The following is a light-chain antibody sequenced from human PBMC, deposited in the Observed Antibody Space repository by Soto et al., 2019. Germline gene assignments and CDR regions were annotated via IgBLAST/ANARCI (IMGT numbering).Light chain of an antibody. J-gene: IGLJ3*02. CDR1: TGAVTSSHY. CDR2: DTS. V-gene: IGLV7-46*01. Sequence: QSVETQEPSLTVSPGGTVTLTCGSTTGAVTSSHYPYWFQQKPGQAPRTLIYDTSNKHSWTPARFSGSLLGGKAALTLAGAQTDDEADYYCLLSYSGTIWVFGRGTKLTVL. CDR3: LLSYSGTIWV.